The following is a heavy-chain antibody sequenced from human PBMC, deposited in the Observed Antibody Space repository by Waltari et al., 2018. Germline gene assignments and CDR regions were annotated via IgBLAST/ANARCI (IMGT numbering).Heavy chain of an antibody. D-gene: IGHD3-10*01. J-gene: IGHJ4*02. Sequence: QVQLQESGPGLWKPSQTLSLTCTVSGGAISRRSYYWSWIRQPAGKGLEWIGYIYTSGSTNSNPSLKSRVTISVDTSKNQFSLKLSSVTAADTAVYYCARGYSGSGSYYQRTPFDYWGQGTLVTVSS. CDR3: ARGYSGSGSYYQRTPFDY. CDR2: IYTSGST. CDR1: GGAISRRSYY. V-gene: IGHV4-61*09.